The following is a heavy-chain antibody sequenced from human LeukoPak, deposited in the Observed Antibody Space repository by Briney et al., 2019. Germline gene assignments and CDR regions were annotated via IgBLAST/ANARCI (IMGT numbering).Heavy chain of an antibody. V-gene: IGHV7-4-1*02. CDR1: GGTFSSYA. D-gene: IGHD3-16*01. CDR2: INTNTGNP. Sequence: GASVKVSCKASGGTFSSYAISWVRQAPGQGLEWMGWINTNTGNPTYAQGFTGRFVFSLDTSVSTAYLQISSLKAEDTAVYYCATAALGLSRGAFDIWGQGTMVTVSS. CDR3: ATAALGLSRGAFDI. J-gene: IGHJ3*02.